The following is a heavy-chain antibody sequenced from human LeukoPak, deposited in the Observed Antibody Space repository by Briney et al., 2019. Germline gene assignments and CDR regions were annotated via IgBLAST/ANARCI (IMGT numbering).Heavy chain of an antibody. CDR2: VYYSGRT. CDR3: ARQVVAGDQILDY. D-gene: IGHD6-19*01. J-gene: IGHJ4*02. Sequence: SETLSLTCTVSGGSIGSNYWTWIRQPPGKGLEWIGYVYYSGRTDYNPSLKSRVTISVDTSKNQFSLRLSSVTAADTAVYYCARQVVAGDQILDYWGQGTLVTVSS. CDR1: GGSIGSNY. V-gene: IGHV4-59*08.